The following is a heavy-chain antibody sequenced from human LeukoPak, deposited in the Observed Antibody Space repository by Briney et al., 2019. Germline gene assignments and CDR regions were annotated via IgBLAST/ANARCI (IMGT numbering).Heavy chain of an antibody. CDR2: TRKRANSYTS. J-gene: IGHJ4*02. V-gene: IGHV3-72*01. Sequence: GGSLRLSCAASGFTFSDHYVDWVRQAPGKGLEWVGRTRKRANSYTSEYAASVKGRFTISRDDSKNSLYLQMNSLKAEDTAVYYCARVGGDTGRSFDYWGQGTLVTVSS. CDR3: ARVGGDTGRSFDY. CDR1: GFTFSDHY. D-gene: IGHD5-18*01.